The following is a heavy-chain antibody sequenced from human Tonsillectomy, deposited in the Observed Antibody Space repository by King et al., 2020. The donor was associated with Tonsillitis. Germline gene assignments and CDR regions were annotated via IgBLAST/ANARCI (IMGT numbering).Heavy chain of an antibody. D-gene: IGHD2-2*01. V-gene: IGHV1-2*02. CDR2: SNPNSGGT. CDR3: ASLGYCSSTSCYLGYYMDV. J-gene: IGHJ6*03. Sequence: VQLVESGAEVKKPGASVKVSCKASGYTFTGYYMLCVRQAPGQGLEWMGWSNPNSGGTNFAQKFQGRVTMTRDTSISTAYMELSRLRSDDTAVYYCASLGYCSSTSCYLGYYMDVWGKGTTVTVSS. CDR1: GYTFTGYY.